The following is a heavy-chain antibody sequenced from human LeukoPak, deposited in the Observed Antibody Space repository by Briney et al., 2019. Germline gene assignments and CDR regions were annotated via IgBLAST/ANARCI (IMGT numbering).Heavy chain of an antibody. J-gene: IGHJ4*02. CDR2: ISSSSSYI. CDR1: GFTFSSYS. V-gene: IGHV3-21*01. Sequence: GGSLRLSCAASGFTFSSYSMKWVRQAPGKGLEWVSSISSSSSYIYYADSVKGRFTISRDNAKNSLYLQMNSLRAEDTAVYYCARTTYSSGWTFFDYWGQGTLVTVSS. CDR3: ARTTYSSGWTFFDY. D-gene: IGHD6-19*01.